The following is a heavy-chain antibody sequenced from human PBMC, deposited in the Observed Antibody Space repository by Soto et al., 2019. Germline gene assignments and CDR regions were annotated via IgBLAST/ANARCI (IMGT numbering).Heavy chain of an antibody. J-gene: IGHJ5*02. D-gene: IGHD6-13*01. V-gene: IGHV5-51*01. CDR1: GYSFTSYW. Sequence: GESLKISWNGSGYSFTSYWIGWVRQMPGKGLEWMGIIYPGDSDTRYSPSFQGQVTISADKSISTAYLQWSSLKASDTAMYYCAAFQRSMAAAGTRWFDPWGQGTLVTVSS. CDR2: IYPGDSDT. CDR3: AAFQRSMAAAGTRWFDP.